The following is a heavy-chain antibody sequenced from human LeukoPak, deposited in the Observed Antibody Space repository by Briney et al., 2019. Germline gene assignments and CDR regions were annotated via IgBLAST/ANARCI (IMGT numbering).Heavy chain of an antibody. D-gene: IGHD6-13*01. CDR2: IYYSGST. CDR1: GGSISSSSYY. V-gene: IGHV4-39*01. Sequence: TSETLSLTCTVSGGSISSSSYYWGWIRQPPGKGLVWIGSIYYSGSTSYNPSLKSRVTISVDTSKNQFSLKLSSVTAADTAVYYCARRYNSSWYSETDYWGQGTLVTVSS. CDR3: ARRYNSSWYSETDY. J-gene: IGHJ4*02.